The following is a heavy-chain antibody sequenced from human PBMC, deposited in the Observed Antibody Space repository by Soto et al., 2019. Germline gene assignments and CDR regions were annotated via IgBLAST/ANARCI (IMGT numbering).Heavy chain of an antibody. V-gene: IGHV3-30*18. D-gene: IGHD3-10*01. Sequence: QVQLVESGGGVVQPGRSLRLSCAASGFTFSSYGMHWVRQAPGKGLESVAVISYDGSNKYYADSVKGRFTISRDNSKNTLYLQMNSLRAEDTAVYYCAKDRSEMYYYGSGSLLDYWGQGTLVTVSS. CDR3: AKDRSEMYYYGSGSLLDY. CDR2: ISYDGSNK. CDR1: GFTFSSYG. J-gene: IGHJ4*02.